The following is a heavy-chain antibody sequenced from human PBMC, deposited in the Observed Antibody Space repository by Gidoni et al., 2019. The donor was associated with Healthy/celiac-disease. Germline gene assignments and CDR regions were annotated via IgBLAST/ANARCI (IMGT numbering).Heavy chain of an antibody. V-gene: IGHV4-59*01. CDR2: IYYSGST. Sequence: QLQLQESGPGLVKPWEPLSLTCTVSGGSISSYYWSWIRQPPGKGLEGIGYIYYSGSTNYNPSLKSRVTISVDTSKNQFSLKLSSVTAADTAVYYCARGDFWSGYSDHGWFDPWGQGTLVTVSS. CDR1: GGSISSYY. D-gene: IGHD3-3*01. CDR3: ARGDFWSGYSDHGWFDP. J-gene: IGHJ5*02.